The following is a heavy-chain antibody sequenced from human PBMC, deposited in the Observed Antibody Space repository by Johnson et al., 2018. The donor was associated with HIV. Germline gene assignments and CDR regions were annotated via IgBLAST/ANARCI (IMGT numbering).Heavy chain of an antibody. CDR1: GFTFRSYG. J-gene: IGHJ3*02. V-gene: IGHV3-30*03. Sequence: QVQLVESGGGVVQPGRSLRLSCAASGFTFRSYGMHWVRQAPGKGLEWVAVISYDGNSKYFADSVKGRFTISRDNSKNTLYLQMNSLRPEDTAVYYCAILPSGYSRDAFDIWGQGTMVTVSS. D-gene: IGHD5-18*01. CDR2: ISYDGNSK. CDR3: AILPSGYSRDAFDI.